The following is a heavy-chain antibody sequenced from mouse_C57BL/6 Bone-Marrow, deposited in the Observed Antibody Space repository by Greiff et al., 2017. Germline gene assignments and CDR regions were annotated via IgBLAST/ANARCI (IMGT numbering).Heavy chain of an antibody. CDR2: IYPRSGNT. J-gene: IGHJ1*03. D-gene: IGHD2-1*01. Sequence: VKLVESGAELARPGASVKLSCKASGYTFTSYGISWVKQRTGQGLEWIGEIYPRSGNTYYNEKFKGKATLTADKSSSTAYMELRSLTSEDSAVYFCARYGNSWYFDVWGTGTTVTVSS. CDR1: GYTFTSYG. V-gene: IGHV1-81*01. CDR3: ARYGNSWYFDV.